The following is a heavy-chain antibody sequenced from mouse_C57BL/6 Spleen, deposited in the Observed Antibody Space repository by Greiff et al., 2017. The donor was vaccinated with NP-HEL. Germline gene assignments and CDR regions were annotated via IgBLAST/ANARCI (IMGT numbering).Heavy chain of an antibody. CDR1: GYTFTSYW. D-gene: IGHD3-1*01. Sequence: QVHVKQPGTELVKPGASVKLSCKASGYTFTSYWMHWVKQRPGPGLEWIGNINPSNGGTNYNEKFKSKATLTVDKSSSTAYMQLSSLTSEDSAVYYCARAGLQAWFAYWGQGTLVTVSA. J-gene: IGHJ3*01. CDR3: ARAGLQAWFAY. V-gene: IGHV1-53*01. CDR2: INPSNGGT.